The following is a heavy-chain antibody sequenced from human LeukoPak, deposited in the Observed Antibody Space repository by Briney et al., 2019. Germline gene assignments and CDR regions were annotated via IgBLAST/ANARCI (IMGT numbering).Heavy chain of an antibody. V-gene: IGHV4-39*07. Sequence: SETLSLTCTVSGGSISSGSYYWSWIRQPPGKGLEWVGSMHPTGDTYDNPSLKSRVTISVDRSKNQFSLKLSSVTAADTAVYYCASKAQTSPLRSGLFDPWGQGTLVTVSS. J-gene: IGHJ5*02. CDR1: GGSISSGSYY. D-gene: IGHD3-3*01. CDR3: ASKAQTSPLRSGLFDP. CDR2: MHPTGDT.